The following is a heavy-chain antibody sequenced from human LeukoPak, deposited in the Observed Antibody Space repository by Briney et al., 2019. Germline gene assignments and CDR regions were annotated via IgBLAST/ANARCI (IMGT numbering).Heavy chain of an antibody. CDR3: AGAGRSYYYGMDV. J-gene: IGHJ6*02. V-gene: IGHV4-59*01. CDR1: GGSISSYY. Sequence: SETLSLTCTVSGGSISSYYWSWIRQPPGKGLEWIGYIYYSGSTNYNPSLKSRVTISVDTSKNQFSLKLSSVTAADTAVYYCAGAGRSYYYGMDVWGQGTTVTVSS. CDR2: IYYSGST.